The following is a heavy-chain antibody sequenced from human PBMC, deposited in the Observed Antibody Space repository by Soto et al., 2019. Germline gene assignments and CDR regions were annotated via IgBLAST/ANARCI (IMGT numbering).Heavy chain of an antibody. D-gene: IGHD6-19*01. V-gene: IGHV3-23*01. Sequence: GGSLRLSCAASTFTFSAHAMSWVRQAPGKGLEWVSGISGTSVSTYYADSVKGRFTISRDNSKNTLYLQMNSLKVEDTAVYYCANMPYRSGVYYLDYWGLGTLVTVSA. CDR3: ANMPYRSGVYYLDY. CDR1: TFTFSAHA. J-gene: IGHJ4*02. CDR2: ISGTSVST.